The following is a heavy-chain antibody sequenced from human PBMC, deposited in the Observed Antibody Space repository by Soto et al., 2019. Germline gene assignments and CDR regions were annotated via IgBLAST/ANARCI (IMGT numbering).Heavy chain of an antibody. V-gene: IGHV1-18*01. D-gene: IGHD3-10*01. CDR3: ARRDGSGTTAYYFDY. J-gene: IGHJ4*02. CDR2: ISAYNGNT. Sequence: ASVKVSCKASGYTFTSYGISWVRQAPGQGLEWMGWISAYNGNTNYAQKLQGRVTMTTDTSTSTAYMELRSLRSDDTAVYYCARRDGSGTTAYYFDYWGQGTLVTVSS. CDR1: GYTFTSYG.